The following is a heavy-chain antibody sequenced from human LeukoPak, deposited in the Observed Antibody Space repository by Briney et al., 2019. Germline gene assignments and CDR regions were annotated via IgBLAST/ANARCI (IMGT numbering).Heavy chain of an antibody. V-gene: IGHV3-13*05. CDR3: ARRGVDSSGYYYFDY. D-gene: IGHD3-22*01. CDR2: IGTAGDP. J-gene: IGHJ4*02. CDR1: GFTFSSYD. Sequence: GGSLRLSCAASGFTFSSYDMHWVRHATGKGLEWVSAIGTAGDPYYPGSVKGRFTISRENAKNSLYLQMNSLRAGDTAVYYCARRGVDSSGYYYFDYWGQGTLVTVSS.